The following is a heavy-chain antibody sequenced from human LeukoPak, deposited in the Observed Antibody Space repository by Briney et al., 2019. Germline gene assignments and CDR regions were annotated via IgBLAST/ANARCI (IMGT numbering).Heavy chain of an antibody. CDR1: RGSISRYY. J-gene: IGHJ4*02. D-gene: IGHD6-19*01. Sequence: PSETLSLTCTGSRGSISRYYWSWMRPPPGRGLDGVGYIYYSGSTNYKLSLKSRATISVDTSKNQLSLKLSSVTAASTDVHECARPKVSGWYLGFVYWGQGTLVTVSS. CDR3: ARPKVSGWYLGFVY. CDR2: IYYSGST. V-gene: IGHV4-59*12.